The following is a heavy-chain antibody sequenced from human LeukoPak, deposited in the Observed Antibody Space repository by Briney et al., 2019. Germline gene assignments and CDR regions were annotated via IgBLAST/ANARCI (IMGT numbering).Heavy chain of an antibody. Sequence: PGGSLRLSCAASGFTFSSYAVSWVRQVPGKGLEWVSSISGSGVATYSADSVKGRFTISRDNSKNTLYLQMSSLRAEDTAVYYCAKDWGYSSSQGYYFDYWGQGTLVTASS. CDR2: ISGSGVAT. CDR1: GFTFSSYA. CDR3: AKDWGYSSSQGYYFDY. V-gene: IGHV3-23*01. D-gene: IGHD6-13*01. J-gene: IGHJ4*02.